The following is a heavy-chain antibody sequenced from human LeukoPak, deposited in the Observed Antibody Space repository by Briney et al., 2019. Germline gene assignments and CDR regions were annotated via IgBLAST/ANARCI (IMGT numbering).Heavy chain of an antibody. Sequence: ASVKVSCKASGYTFTSYDINWVRQATGQGLEWMGWMNPNSGNTGYAQKFQGRVTMTRNTSISTAYMELSSLRSEDTAVYYCARGLLHHTGFVYWGQGTLVTVSS. CDR2: MNPNSGNT. CDR3: ARGLLHHTGFVY. CDR1: GYTFTSYD. D-gene: IGHD4-17*01. J-gene: IGHJ4*02. V-gene: IGHV1-8*01.